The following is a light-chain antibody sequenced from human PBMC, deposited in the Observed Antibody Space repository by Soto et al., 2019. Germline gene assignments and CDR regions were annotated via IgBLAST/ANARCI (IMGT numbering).Light chain of an antibody. CDR2: DAS. J-gene: IGKJ1*01. CDR1: QSVSSN. V-gene: IGKV3-15*01. Sequence: EIVMTQSPATLSVSPGEGATLSCRASQSVSSNLAWYEQKPGRAPRLLIYDASTRATGIPARFSGRGSGTEFTLTISSLQSEDFGLYYCQQYNNWPRTFGQGTRVESK. CDR3: QQYNNWPRT.